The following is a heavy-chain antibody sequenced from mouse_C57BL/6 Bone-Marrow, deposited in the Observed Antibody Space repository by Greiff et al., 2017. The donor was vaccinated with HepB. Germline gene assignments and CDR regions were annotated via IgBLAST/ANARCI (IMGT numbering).Heavy chain of an antibody. Sequence: EVQLQQSGPELVKPGASVKISCKASGYTFTDYYMNWVKQSHGKSLEWIGDINPNNGGTSYNQKFKGKATLTVDKSSSTAYMELRSLTSEDSAVDDCARGHSSGANYWGQGTTLTVSS. V-gene: IGHV1-26*01. CDR2: INPNNGGT. CDR3: ARGHSSGANY. D-gene: IGHD3-1*01. CDR1: GYTFTDYY. J-gene: IGHJ2*01.